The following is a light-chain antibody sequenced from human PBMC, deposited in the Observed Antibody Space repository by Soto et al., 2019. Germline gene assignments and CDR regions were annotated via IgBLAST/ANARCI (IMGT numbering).Light chain of an antibody. V-gene: IGKV3D-15*01. CDR2: GAS. J-gene: IGKJ1*01. CDR3: QQYDNWPSRT. Sequence: MTQSPATLSASPWERATLSCSATQTVTYNLACYQQKPGQAPTLLIYGASTRATGIPARFSGSESGTEFTLTISSLHSEDFAVYYCQQYDNWPSRTFGQGTKVDNK. CDR1: QTVTYN.